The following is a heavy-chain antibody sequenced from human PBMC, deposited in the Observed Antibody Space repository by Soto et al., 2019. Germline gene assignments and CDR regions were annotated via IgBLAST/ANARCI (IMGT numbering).Heavy chain of an antibody. Sequence: QVQLVQSGAEVKKPGASVRVSCKSSGYPFTHYGITWIRQAPGQGLEWMGWISPFNGNTNYGQTLQGRVTLTTETSTSTVYMELRSLRSDDTAMYYCARDQSFDRTYYYGIDVWGQGTTVTVSS. CDR1: GYPFTHYG. D-gene: IGHD3-16*01. V-gene: IGHV1-18*01. CDR3: ARDQSFDRTYYYGIDV. CDR2: ISPFNGNT. J-gene: IGHJ6*02.